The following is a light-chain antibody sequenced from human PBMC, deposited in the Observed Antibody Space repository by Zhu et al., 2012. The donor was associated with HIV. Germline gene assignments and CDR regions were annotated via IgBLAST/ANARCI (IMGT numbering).Light chain of an antibody. J-gene: IGKJ2*01. CDR2: STS. CDR3: LQSYAAPYT. V-gene: IGKV1-39*01. Sequence: DIQMTQSPSSXSVSVGDRVTITCRASQTVGQYLHWYQQRSGKAPKLLIYSTSTLQTGVPSRFSGSGFGTDFTLTISSLQPEDFATYYCLQSYAAPYTFGQGTSLEI. CDR1: QTVGQY.